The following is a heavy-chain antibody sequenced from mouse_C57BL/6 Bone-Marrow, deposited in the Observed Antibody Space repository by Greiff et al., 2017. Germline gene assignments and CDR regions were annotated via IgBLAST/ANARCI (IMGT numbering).Heavy chain of an antibody. CDR1: GYTFTSYG. V-gene: IGHV1-81*01. Sequence: VQLQQSGAELARPGASMKMSCKASGYTFTSYGISWVKQRTGQGLEWIGDIYPRSGNTYYNEKFKGKATLTADKSSSTAYMELRSLTSEVSAFDICAGKLTHYWGQGTMVTVSA. CDR2: IYPRSGNT. J-gene: IGHJ3*01. CDR3: AGKLTHY.